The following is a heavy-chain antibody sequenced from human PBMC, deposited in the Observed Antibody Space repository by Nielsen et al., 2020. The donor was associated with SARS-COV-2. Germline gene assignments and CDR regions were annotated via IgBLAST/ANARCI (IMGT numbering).Heavy chain of an antibody. J-gene: IGHJ4*02. CDR2: IGTAGDT. CDR1: GFTFSSYD. V-gene: IGHV3-13*04. D-gene: IGHD3-3*01. CDR3: ARDQGLRFLEWLLRY. Sequence: GESLKISCAASGFTFSSYDMHWVRQATGKGLEWVSAIGTAGDTYYPGSVKGRFTISRENAKNSLYLQMNSLRAEDTAVYYCARDQGLRFLEWLLRYWGQGTLVTVSS.